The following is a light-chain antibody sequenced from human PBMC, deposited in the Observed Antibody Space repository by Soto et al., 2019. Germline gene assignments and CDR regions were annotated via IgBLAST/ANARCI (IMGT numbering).Light chain of an antibody. CDR3: QQYGDRPRT. V-gene: IGKV3-15*01. CDR1: QYIGSA. Sequence: ERVMTQSPATLSVSPGDRATHSCRASQYIGSAVAWYHQRSGQAPRLLIFDASVRVPTTPARFSGSVSGTEFTLTISSLESEDFAVYFCQQYGDRPRTFGQGTKVDI. CDR2: DAS. J-gene: IGKJ1*01.